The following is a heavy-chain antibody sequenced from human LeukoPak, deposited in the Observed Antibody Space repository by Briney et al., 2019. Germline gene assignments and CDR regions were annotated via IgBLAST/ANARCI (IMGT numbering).Heavy chain of an antibody. CDR2: INPNGGET. CDR1: GYNFIGFY. Sequence: ASVRVSFKASGYNFIGFYMHWVRQAPGQSLEWMGRINPNGGETSFALSFQGRVTMTRDTSINTAYMELGRLTSDDTAVYFCARGATRLATAGAEFDSWGQGTLVIVSS. CDR3: ARGATRLATAGAEFDS. J-gene: IGHJ4*02. D-gene: IGHD6-13*01. V-gene: IGHV1-2*06.